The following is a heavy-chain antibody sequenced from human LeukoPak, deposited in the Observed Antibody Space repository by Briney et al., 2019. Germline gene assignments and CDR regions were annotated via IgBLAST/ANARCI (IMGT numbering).Heavy chain of an antibody. Sequence: PGRSLRLSCAASGFTFSDYGLHWVRQAPGKGLEWVATISSDGRNKNYADSVKGRFTISRDNSKNTLYLQMNSLRVEDTAVYYCARPYSGYDFGHDYWGQGTLVTVSS. CDR1: GFTFSDYG. D-gene: IGHD5-12*01. CDR2: ISSDGRNK. CDR3: ARPYSGYDFGHDY. J-gene: IGHJ4*02. V-gene: IGHV3-30*03.